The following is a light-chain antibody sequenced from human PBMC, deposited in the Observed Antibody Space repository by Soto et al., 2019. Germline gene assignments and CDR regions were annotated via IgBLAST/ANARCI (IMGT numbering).Light chain of an antibody. CDR1: QRVSSNY. J-gene: IGKJ1*01. CDR3: QQYGSSPKK. CDR2: GAS. V-gene: IGKV3-20*01. Sequence: EIVLTQSPGTLSLSPGERATLSCRASQRVSSNYLAWYQQKPGQAPRLLMFGASSRATGIPDRFSGSGSGTDFTLTISRLEPEDFALYYCQQYGSSPKKFGQGTKV.